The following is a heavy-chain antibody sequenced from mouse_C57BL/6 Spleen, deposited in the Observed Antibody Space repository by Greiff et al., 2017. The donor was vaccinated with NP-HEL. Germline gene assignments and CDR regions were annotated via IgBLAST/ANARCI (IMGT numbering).Heavy chain of an antibody. CDR1: GYAFSSSW. CDR3: ARNDWYFDV. CDR2: IYPGDGDT. J-gene: IGHJ1*03. Sequence: VQLQQSGPELVKPGASVKIPCKASGYAFSSSWMNWVKQRPGKGLEWIGRIYPGDGDTNYNGKFKGKATLTADKSSSTAYMQLSSLTSEDSAVYFCARNDWYFDVWGTGTTVTVSS. V-gene: IGHV1-82*01.